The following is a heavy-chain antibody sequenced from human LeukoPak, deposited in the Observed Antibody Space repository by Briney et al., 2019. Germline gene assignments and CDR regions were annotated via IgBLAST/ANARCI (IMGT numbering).Heavy chain of an antibody. V-gene: IGHV1-8*03. CDR3: ATYSSSYYYYGMDV. Sequence: ASVKVSCKASGYTFTSYDINWVRQATGQGLEWMGWMNPNSGNTGCAQKFQGRVTITRNTSISTAYMELSSLRSEDTAVYYCATYSSSYYYYGMDVWGQGTTVTVSS. CDR2: MNPNSGNT. D-gene: IGHD6-13*01. J-gene: IGHJ6*02. CDR1: GYTFTSYD.